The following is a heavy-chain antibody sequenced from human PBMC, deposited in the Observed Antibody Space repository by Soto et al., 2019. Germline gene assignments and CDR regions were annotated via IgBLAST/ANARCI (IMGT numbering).Heavy chain of an antibody. Sequence: PSETLSLTCTVSGGSISSYYWSWIRQPPGKGLEWIGYIYYSGSTNYNPSLKSRVTISVDTSKNQFSLKLSSVTAADTAVYYCARDEATMVRGVNYYYYRMDVWGQGTTVTVSS. D-gene: IGHD3-10*01. CDR1: GGSISSYY. J-gene: IGHJ6*02. V-gene: IGHV4-59*01. CDR3: ARDEATMVRGVNYYYYRMDV. CDR2: IYYSGST.